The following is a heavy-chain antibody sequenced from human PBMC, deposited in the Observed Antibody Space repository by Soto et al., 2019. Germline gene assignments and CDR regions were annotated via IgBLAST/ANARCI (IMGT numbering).Heavy chain of an antibody. CDR3: ARDNLAFQGAFDL. Sequence: LRLSCAASGFVFSDFQFNWVRQSPGGGLEWLSSITGTSAFTEYAESIEGRFTISRDNPNKLLFLHMDNLRPEDTAVYYCARDNLAFQGAFDLWGQGTLVTVSS. CDR1: GFVFSDFQ. V-gene: IGHV3-21*01. J-gene: IGHJ4*02. D-gene: IGHD3-16*01. CDR2: ITGTSAFT.